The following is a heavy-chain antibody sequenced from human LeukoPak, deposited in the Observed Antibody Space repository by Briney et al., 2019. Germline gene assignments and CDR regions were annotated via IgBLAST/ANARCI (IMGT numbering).Heavy chain of an antibody. J-gene: IGHJ4*02. CDR2: ICYSGST. V-gene: IGHV4-31*03. CDR3: AREVSYDSSGYYFDY. CDR1: GGSISSGGYY. D-gene: IGHD3-22*01. Sequence: PSQTLSLTCTVSGGSISSGGYYWSWIRQHPGKGLEWIGYICYSGSTYYNPSLKSRVTISVDTSKNQFSLKLSSVTAADTAVYYCAREVSYDSSGYYFDYWGQGTLVTVSS.